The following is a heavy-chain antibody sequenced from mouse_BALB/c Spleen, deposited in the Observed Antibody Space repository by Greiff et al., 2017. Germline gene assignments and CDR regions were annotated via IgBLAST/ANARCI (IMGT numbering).Heavy chain of an antibody. V-gene: IGHV1-14*01. D-gene: IGHD1-1*01. Sequence: VQLQQSGPELVKPGASVKMSCKASGYTFTSYVMHWVKQKPGQGLEWIGYINPYNDGTKYNEKFKGKATLTSDKSSSTAYMELSSLTSEDSAVYYCARGYYVPYYYAMDYWGQGTSVTVSS. CDR1: GYTFTSYV. CDR3: ARGYYVPYYYAMDY. J-gene: IGHJ4*01. CDR2: INPYNDGT.